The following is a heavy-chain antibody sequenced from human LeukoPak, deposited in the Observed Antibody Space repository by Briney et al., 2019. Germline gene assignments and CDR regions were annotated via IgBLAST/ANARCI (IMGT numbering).Heavy chain of an antibody. J-gene: IGHJ5*02. CDR2: INHSGST. D-gene: IGHD3-16*01. Sequence: SETLSLTCAVYGGSFSGYYWSWIRQPPGKGLEWIGEINHSGSTNYNPSLKSRVTISVDTSKNLFSLKLSSVTAADTAVYYCARGGGGNGTNWFDPWGQGTLVTVSS. CDR3: ARGGGGNGTNWFDP. CDR1: GGSFSGYY. V-gene: IGHV4-34*01.